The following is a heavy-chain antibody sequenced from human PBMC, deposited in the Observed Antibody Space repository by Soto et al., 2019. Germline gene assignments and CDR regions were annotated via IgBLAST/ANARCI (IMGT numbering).Heavy chain of an antibody. CDR3: ARGRSVTDHAGFEY. CDR1: GFTFSSYS. D-gene: IGHD2-21*02. Sequence: QVQLVESGGGVVQPGRSLRLSCAASGFTFSSYSMHWVRQAPGKGLEWVAAMSFDGNSKYFADSVKGRFTISRDNSKNTPSLQMNILGDDDSAVYYCARGRSVTDHAGFEYWGQGTLVTVSS. J-gene: IGHJ4*02. V-gene: IGHV3-30-3*01. CDR2: MSFDGNSK.